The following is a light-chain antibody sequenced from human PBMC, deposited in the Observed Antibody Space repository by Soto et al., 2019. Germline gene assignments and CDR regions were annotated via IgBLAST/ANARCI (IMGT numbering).Light chain of an antibody. CDR1: QDINNY. CDR3: QQFDLFPLT. J-gene: IGKJ4*01. CDR2: DAS. Sequence: DIQMTQSPSSLSASVGDRVVITCQASQDINNYLNWYQQKLGKAPKLLIYDASNLEPGVPSRFSGSGSGTHFTFTISSLQPEEYATHYCQQFDLFPLTFGGGTKVEIK. V-gene: IGKV1-33*01.